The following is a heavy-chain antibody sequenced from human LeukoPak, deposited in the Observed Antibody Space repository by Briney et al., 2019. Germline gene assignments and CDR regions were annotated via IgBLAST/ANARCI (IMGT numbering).Heavy chain of an antibody. Sequence: SQTLSLTCAVSGGSISSGDNSWSWIRQPPGKGLEWIGYIYHSGTTYYKPSLKSRVTISVDRSKNQFSLRLSSVTAADTAVYYCARGLTTGNFDYWGQGTLVTVSS. D-gene: IGHD4-11*01. J-gene: IGHJ4*02. CDR3: ARGLTTGNFDY. CDR2: IYHSGTT. V-gene: IGHV4-30-2*01. CDR1: GGSISSGDNS.